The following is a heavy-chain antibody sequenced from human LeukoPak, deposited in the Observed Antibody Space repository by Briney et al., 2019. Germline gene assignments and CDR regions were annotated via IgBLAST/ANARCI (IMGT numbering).Heavy chain of an antibody. J-gene: IGHJ3*02. D-gene: IGHD3-10*01. CDR3: ARDGSGSYHEAFDI. CDR1: GGTFSSYA. V-gene: IGHV1-69*04. CDR2: IIPILGIA. Sequence: SVKVSCKASGGTFSSYAISWVRQAPGQGLEWMGRIIPILGIANYAQKFQGRVTITADKSTSTAYMELSSLRSEDTAVYYCARDGSGSYHEAFDIWGQGTMVTVSS.